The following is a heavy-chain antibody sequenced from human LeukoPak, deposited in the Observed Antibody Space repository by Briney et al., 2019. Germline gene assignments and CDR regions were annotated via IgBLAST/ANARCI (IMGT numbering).Heavy chain of an antibody. J-gene: IGHJ4*02. CDR1: GFTFSSYG. Sequence: GGSLRLSCAASGFTFSSYGMRWVRQAPGKGLEWVSAISGSGGSTYYADSVKGRFTISRDNAKNSLYLQMNSLRPEDTAVYYYARENSGSYYQFDCWGQGTLVTVSS. CDR3: ARENSGSYYQFDC. CDR2: ISGSGGST. D-gene: IGHD1-26*01. V-gene: IGHV3-23*01.